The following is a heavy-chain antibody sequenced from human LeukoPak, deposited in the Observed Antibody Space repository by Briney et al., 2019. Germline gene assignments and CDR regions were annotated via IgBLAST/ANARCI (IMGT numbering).Heavy chain of an antibody. CDR3: ARFDGYDDLAYCGGDCPF. CDR2: ISGSGGST. J-gene: IGHJ3*01. D-gene: IGHD2-21*02. Sequence: PGGSLRLSCAASGFTFSSYAMSWVRQAPGKGLEWVSAISGSGGSTYYADSVKGRFTISRDNSKNTLYLQMNSLRAEDTAVYYCARFDGYDDLAYCGGDCPFWGQGTMVTVSS. CDR1: GFTFSSYA. V-gene: IGHV3-23*01.